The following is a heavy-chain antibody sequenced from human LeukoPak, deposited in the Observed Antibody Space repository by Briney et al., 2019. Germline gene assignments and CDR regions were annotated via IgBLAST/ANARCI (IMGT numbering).Heavy chain of an antibody. CDR1: GFTFSSYS. CDR3: ARQSEWLRSPMDYFDY. CDR2: ISSSSSYI. Sequence: GGSLRLSCAASGFTFSSYSMNWVRQAPGKGLGWVSSISSSSSYIYYADSVKGRFTISRDNAKNSLYLQMNSLRAEDTAVYYCARQSEWLRSPMDYFDYWGQGTLVTVSS. J-gene: IGHJ4*02. V-gene: IGHV3-21*01. D-gene: IGHD5-12*01.